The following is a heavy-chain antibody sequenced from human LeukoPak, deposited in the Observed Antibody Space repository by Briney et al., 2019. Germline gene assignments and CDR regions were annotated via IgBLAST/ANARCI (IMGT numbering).Heavy chain of an antibody. Sequence: PGGSLRLSCAASGFTFSSYWMHWVRQAPGKGLVWVSRINSDGSSTSYADSVKGRFTISRDNAKNTLYLQMNSLRAEDTAVYYCTRHPSGPAAAGMGLGRETFQYYYYYYMDVWGKGTTVTVSS. CDR2: INSDGSST. J-gene: IGHJ6*03. D-gene: IGHD6-13*01. CDR1: GFTFSSYW. CDR3: TRHPSGPAAAGMGLGRETFQYYYYYYMDV. V-gene: IGHV3-74*01.